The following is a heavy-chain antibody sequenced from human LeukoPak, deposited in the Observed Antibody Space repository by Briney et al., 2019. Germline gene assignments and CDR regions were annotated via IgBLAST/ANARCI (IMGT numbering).Heavy chain of an antibody. CDR1: GGSISSGGYY. Sequence: PSETLSLTCTVSGGSISSGGYYWSWIRQPPGKGLEWIGYIYHSGSTYYNPSLKSRVTISVDTSKNQFSLKLSSVTAADTAVYYCARGIPPVRYYYDSSGIQGCFDLWGRGTLVTVSS. CDR3: ARGIPPVRYYYDSSGIQGCFDL. J-gene: IGHJ2*01. D-gene: IGHD3-22*01. CDR2: IYHSGST. V-gene: IGHV4-30-2*01.